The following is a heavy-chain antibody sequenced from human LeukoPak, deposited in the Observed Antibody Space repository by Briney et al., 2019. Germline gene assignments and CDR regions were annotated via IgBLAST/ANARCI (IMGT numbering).Heavy chain of an antibody. D-gene: IGHD6-19*01. V-gene: IGHV3-23*01. CDR1: GFTFSNYV. J-gene: IGHJ4*02. Sequence: GGSLRLSCAASGFTFSNYVMSWVRQAPGKGLEWVSTISDSGGSTNYAESVKGRFTISRDNSKNTLYLQMNSLRAEDTAVYYCAKPLIAVAGTLYFDYWGQGTLVTVSS. CDR2: ISDSGGST. CDR3: AKPLIAVAGTLYFDY.